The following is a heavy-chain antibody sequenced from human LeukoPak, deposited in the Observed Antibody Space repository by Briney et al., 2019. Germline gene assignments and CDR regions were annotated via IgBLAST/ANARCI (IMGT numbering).Heavy chain of an antibody. CDR1: GFTFSDYY. Sequence: GGSLRLSCAASGFTFSDYYMSWIRQAPGKGLEGVSYISSSGSTIYYADSVKGRFTISRDNAKNSLYLQMNSLRAEDTAVYYCARELRYFDWFLAGEAGAFDIWGQGTMVTVSS. D-gene: IGHD3-9*01. V-gene: IGHV3-11*01. J-gene: IGHJ3*02. CDR3: ARELRYFDWFLAGEAGAFDI. CDR2: ISSSGSTI.